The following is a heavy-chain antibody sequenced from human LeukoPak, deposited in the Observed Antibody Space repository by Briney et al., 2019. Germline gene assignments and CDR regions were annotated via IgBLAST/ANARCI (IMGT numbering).Heavy chain of an antibody. CDR3: AKDGSNLVTSYAGEI. D-gene: IGHD2-21*02. Sequence: GGSLRLSCAASGFTFSSYWMHWVRQAPGKGLVWVSRINSDGSRTSYADSVKGRFTISRDNAKNTLYLQMNSLRAEDTTLYYCAKDGSNLVTSYAGEIWGQGTMVTVSS. CDR1: GFTFSSYW. J-gene: IGHJ3*02. V-gene: IGHV3-74*01. CDR2: INSDGSRT.